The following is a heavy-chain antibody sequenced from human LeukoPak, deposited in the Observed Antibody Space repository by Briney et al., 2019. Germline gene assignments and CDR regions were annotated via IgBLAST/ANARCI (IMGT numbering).Heavy chain of an antibody. J-gene: IGHJ4*02. V-gene: IGHV7-4-1*02. CDR3: AAVPSPGELSY. Sequence: ASVKVSCKASGYTFTNYTLNWVRQAPGQGLEWMGWIDTNTGNPTYAQGFIGRFVFSLDTSVTTAYLQISSLKAEDTAVYYCAAVPSPGELSYWGQGTLVTVSS. D-gene: IGHD2-15*01. CDR2: IDTNTGNP. CDR1: GYTFTNYT.